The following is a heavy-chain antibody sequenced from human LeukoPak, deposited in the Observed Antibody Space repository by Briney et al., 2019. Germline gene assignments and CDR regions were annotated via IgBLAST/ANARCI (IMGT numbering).Heavy chain of an antibody. CDR2: IYYSGST. J-gene: IGHJ3*02. CDR1: GGSISSYY. D-gene: IGHD5-12*01. V-gene: IGHV4-59*01. Sequence: PSETLSLTCTVSGGSISSYYWSWIRQPPGKGLEWIGYIYYSGSTNYIPSLKSRVTISVDTSKNQFSLKLSSVTAADTAVYYCARSDRGRLRAFDIWGQGTMVTVSS. CDR3: ARSDRGRLRAFDI.